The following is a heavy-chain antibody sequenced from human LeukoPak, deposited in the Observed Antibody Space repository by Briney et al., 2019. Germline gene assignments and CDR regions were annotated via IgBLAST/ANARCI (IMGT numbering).Heavy chain of an antibody. CDR1: GFTLSVYD. Sequence: HPGGSLRLSCAASGFTLSVYDMSWVRQAPGKGLECVSAIDRGVGSPSTYYADSVKGRFTISRDNAKNSLYLQMNSLRAEDTAVYYCARTGKYSSSWYTGMDVWGQGTTVTVSS. V-gene: IGHV3-23*01. D-gene: IGHD6-13*01. CDR2: IDRGVGSPST. CDR3: ARTGKYSSSWYTGMDV. J-gene: IGHJ6*02.